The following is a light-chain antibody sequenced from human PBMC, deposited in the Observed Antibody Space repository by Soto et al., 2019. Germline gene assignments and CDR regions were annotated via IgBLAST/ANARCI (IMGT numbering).Light chain of an antibody. CDR2: EVI. CDR3: TSYTSSSTWV. Sequence: QSALTQPPSVSGSPGQSVTISCTGTSSDVGTYNRVSWYQQTPGAAPKLMIYEVINRPSGVPDRFSGSKSGNTASLTISGXXXXDEADYYCTSYTSSSTWVFGGGTKLTVL. V-gene: IGLV2-18*02. J-gene: IGLJ3*02. CDR1: SSDVGTYNR.